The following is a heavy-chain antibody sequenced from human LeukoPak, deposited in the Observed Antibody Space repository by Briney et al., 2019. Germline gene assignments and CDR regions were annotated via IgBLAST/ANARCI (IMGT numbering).Heavy chain of an antibody. D-gene: IGHD6-6*01. CDR2: IYPGDSDI. V-gene: IGHV5-51*01. J-gene: IGHJ4*02. CDR1: GYTFSSYW. Sequence: GESLKISCKGSGYTFSSYWIGWVRQMPGKGLEWMGIIYPGDSDIRYSPPFQGQVTISADKSISTAYLQWSNLKASDTAMYFCARPRDSSSQYYFDYWGQGTLVTVSS. CDR3: ARPRDSSSQYYFDY.